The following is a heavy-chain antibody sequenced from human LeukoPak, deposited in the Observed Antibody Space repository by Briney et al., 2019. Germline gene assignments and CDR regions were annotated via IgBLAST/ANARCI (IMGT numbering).Heavy chain of an antibody. Sequence: SETLSLTCTVSGGSISSYYWSWIRLPPGKGLEWIGYIYYTGATYYNPSLKSRVTISLDTSKNQFSLKLSSVTAADAAVYYCARAGYSYGTGYYYDYWGQGALVTVSS. CDR2: IYYTGAT. CDR1: GGSISSYY. D-gene: IGHD5-18*01. J-gene: IGHJ4*02. V-gene: IGHV4-59*01. CDR3: ARAGYSYGTGYYYDY.